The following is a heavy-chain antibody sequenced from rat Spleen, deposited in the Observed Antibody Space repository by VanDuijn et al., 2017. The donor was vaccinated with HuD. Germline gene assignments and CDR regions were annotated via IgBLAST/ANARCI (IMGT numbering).Heavy chain of an antibody. J-gene: IGHJ3*01. V-gene: IGHV5-29*01. D-gene: IGHD1-7*01. CDR3: ASPAPSYYGYPWWFAY. CDR1: GFTFSNYG. Sequence: EVQLVESGGGLVQPGRSLKLSCAASGFTFSNYGMAWVRQAPTKGLEWVATISYDGSSTYYRDSVKGRFTISRDNAKRTLYLQMDSLRSEDTATYYCASPAPSYYGYPWWFAYWGQGTLVTVSS. CDR2: ISYDGSST.